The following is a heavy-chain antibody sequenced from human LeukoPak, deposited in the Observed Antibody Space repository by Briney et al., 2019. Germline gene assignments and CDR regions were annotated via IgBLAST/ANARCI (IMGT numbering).Heavy chain of an antibody. CDR3: TYEGFDY. J-gene: IGHJ4*02. D-gene: IGHD3-16*01. CDR1: EFTFSNAW. Sequence: GGSLRLSCTASEFTFSNAWMSWVRQAPGKGLEWVGRIKTKTDGGTTDYAAPVKGRFTISRDDSKNTMYLQMNSLKIEDTGVYYCTYEGFDYWGQGTLVTVSS. V-gene: IGHV3-15*01. CDR2: IKTKTDGGTT.